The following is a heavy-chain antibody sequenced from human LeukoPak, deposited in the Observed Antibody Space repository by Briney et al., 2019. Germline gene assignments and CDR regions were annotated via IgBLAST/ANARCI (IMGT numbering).Heavy chain of an antibody. V-gene: IGHV3-7*01. D-gene: IGHD1-1*01. CDR2: INQEGSEK. Sequence: HSGGSLRLSCAASGFTFSSYAMSWVRQAPGKGLEWVAKINQEGSEKYYVDSVKGRFTISRDNAKNSLYLQMNSLRAEDTAVYYCATTSRGSTFDHWGQGTLVSVSS. J-gene: IGHJ4*02. CDR1: GFTFSSYA. CDR3: ATTSRGSTFDH.